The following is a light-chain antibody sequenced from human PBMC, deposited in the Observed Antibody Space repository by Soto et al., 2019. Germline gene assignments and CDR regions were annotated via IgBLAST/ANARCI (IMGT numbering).Light chain of an antibody. Sequence: EIVMTQSPATLSVCPWERATLSCRASQSVSSNLAWYQQKPGQAPRLIVFGASTRATGIPDRFSGSGSGTLFTLTVSSLQSEDLAVYYCHQYNNWPLTFGGGTKVEIK. CDR3: HQYNNWPLT. V-gene: IGKV3-15*01. CDR2: GAS. CDR1: QSVSSN. J-gene: IGKJ4*01.